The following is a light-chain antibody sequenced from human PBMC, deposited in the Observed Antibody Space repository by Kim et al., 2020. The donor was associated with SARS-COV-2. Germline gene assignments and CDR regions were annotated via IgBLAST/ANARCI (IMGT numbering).Light chain of an antibody. CDR3: QSYDSSNPSWV. V-gene: IGLV6-57*04. J-gene: IGLJ3*02. CDR2: EDN. CDR1: SGSIASNY. Sequence: NFMLTQPHSVSESPGKTVTISCTRSSGSIASNYVQWYQQRPGSAPTTVIYEDNQRPSGVPDRFSGSIDSSSNSASLTISGLKTEDEADYCCQSYDSSNPSWVFGGGTQLTVL.